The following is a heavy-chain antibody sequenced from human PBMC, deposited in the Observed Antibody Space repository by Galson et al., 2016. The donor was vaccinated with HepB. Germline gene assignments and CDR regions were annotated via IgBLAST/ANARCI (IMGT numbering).Heavy chain of an antibody. D-gene: IGHD4/OR15-4a*01. CDR1: GGSISNAYW. J-gene: IGHJ5*02. Sequence: SETLSLTCAISGGSISNAYWWSWLRLPPGKGLEYIGQISPTGATNYNPSFWGRVTISLDSSNSRFSLMITSVSAADPAVYYCAKETDYRHPNWFGPWGQGTLVTVSS. V-gene: IGHV4-4*02. CDR3: AKETDYRHPNWFGP. CDR2: ISPTGAT.